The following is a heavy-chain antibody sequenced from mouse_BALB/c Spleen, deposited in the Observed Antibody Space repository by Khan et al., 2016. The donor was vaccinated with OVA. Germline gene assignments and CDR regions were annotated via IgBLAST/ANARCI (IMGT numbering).Heavy chain of an antibody. Sequence: EVQLVESGPELMKPGTSVKISCKASGYSFTTYYIHWVIQTHGQSLEWIGYIDPFSGGTTYNQKFKGKATLTTDKSSSTAYMQLSNLTSEDSAVYYCTRRGYVGRFTYWGQGTLVTVSA. J-gene: IGHJ3*01. CDR3: TRRGYVGRFTY. CDR2: IDPFSGGT. V-gene: IGHV1S135*01. CDR1: GYSFTTYY.